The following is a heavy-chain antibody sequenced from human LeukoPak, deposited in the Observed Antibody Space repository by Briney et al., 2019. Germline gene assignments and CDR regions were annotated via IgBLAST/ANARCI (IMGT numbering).Heavy chain of an antibody. V-gene: IGHV3-7*01. CDR3: ARGGCLGSYKREPYY. J-gene: IGHJ4*02. CDR2: IKEDGSEK. CDR1: GITFSNSW. Sequence: GGSLRLSCAASGITFSNSWMCWVRQAPGKGLEWVANIKEDGSEKYYVNSVKGRFTISRDNAQNSLYLQMNRQRAEDTAVYYCARGGCLGSYKREPYYWGQGALFTVSS. D-gene: IGHD3-10*01.